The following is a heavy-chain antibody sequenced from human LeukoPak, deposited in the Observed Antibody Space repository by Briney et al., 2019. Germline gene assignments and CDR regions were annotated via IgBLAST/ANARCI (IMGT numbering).Heavy chain of an antibody. CDR1: GYTVTSYY. CDR3: ARDPMFYYYYMDV. J-gene: IGHJ6*03. CDR2: INPSGGST. V-gene: IGHV1-46*01. D-gene: IGHD3-10*02. Sequence: ASVKVSCKASGYTVTSYYMHWVRQAPGQGLEWMGIINPSGGSTSYAQKFQGRVTMTRDMSTSTAYMELSRLRSDDTAVYYCARDPMFYYYYMDVWGKGTTVTVSS.